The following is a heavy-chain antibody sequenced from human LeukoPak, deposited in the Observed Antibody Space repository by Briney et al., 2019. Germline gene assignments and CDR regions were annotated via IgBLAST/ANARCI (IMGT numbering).Heavy chain of an antibody. CDR1: GGSFSGYY. Sequence: SETLSLTCAVYGGSFSGYYWSWIRQPPGKGLEWIGEINHSGSTNYNPSLKSRVTISVDTSKNQFSLKLSSVTAADTAVYYCARQHKIVVATIGPFFDYWGQGTLVTVSS. V-gene: IGHV4-34*01. J-gene: IGHJ4*02. D-gene: IGHD3-22*01. CDR2: INHSGST. CDR3: ARQHKIVVATIGPFFDY.